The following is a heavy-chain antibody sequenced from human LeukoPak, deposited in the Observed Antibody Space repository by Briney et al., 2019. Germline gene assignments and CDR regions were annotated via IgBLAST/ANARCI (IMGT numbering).Heavy chain of an antibody. D-gene: IGHD3-22*01. CDR2: ISGSGGST. J-gene: IGHJ4*02. CDR3: AKSLSYYYDSSGYLH. CDR1: GFTFSSYA. Sequence: GGSLRLSCAASGFTFSSYAMSWVRQAPGKGLEWVSAISGSGGSTYYADSVKGRFTISRDNSKNTLYLQMNSLGAEDTAVYYCAKSLSYYYDSSGYLHWGQGTLVTVSS. V-gene: IGHV3-23*01.